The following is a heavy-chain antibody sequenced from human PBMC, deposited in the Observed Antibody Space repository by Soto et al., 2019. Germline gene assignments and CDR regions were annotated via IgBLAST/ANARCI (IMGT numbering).Heavy chain of an antibody. J-gene: IGHJ5*01. CDR2: IIPIFGTA. CDR3: ARGAGSRGGDVAQWTSYSGRDGCGHATEGAVDS. V-gene: IGHV1-69*13. Sequence: TAVKGPCPASGGTFSQYAISWTLQAPGPGLAWMGGIIPIFGTANYAQKFQGRVTITADESTSTAYMELSSLRSEDTAVYYCARGAGSRGGDVAQWTSYSGRDGCGHATEGAVDS. CDR1: GGTFSQYA. D-gene: IGHD2-15*01.